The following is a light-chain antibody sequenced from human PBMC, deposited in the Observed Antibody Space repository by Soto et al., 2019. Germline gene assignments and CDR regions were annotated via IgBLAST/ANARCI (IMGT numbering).Light chain of an antibody. CDR2: KAS. V-gene: IGKV1-5*03. Sequence: DIQMTQSPPTQSASVGDRVTITCRASQSISSWLAWYQQKPGKAPKLLIYKASSLESGVPSRFSGSGSGTEFTLTISSLQPDDFATYYCQQYNSYPLTFGGGTKVDIK. J-gene: IGKJ4*01. CDR3: QQYNSYPLT. CDR1: QSISSW.